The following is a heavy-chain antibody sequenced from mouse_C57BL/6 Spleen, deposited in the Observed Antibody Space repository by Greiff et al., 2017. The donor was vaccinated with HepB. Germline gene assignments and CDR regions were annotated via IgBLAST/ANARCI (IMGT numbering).Heavy chain of an antibody. V-gene: IGHV1-69*01. D-gene: IGHD1-1*01. CDR1: GYTFTSYW. J-gene: IGHJ2*01. CDR2: IDPSDSYT. Sequence: VKLQQPGAELVMPGASVKLSCKASGYTFTSYWMHWVKQRPGQGLEWIGEIDPSDSYTNYNQKFKGKSTLTVDKSSSTAYMQLSSLTSEDSAVYYCARRGFITTVVAHFDYWGQGTTLTVSS. CDR3: ARRGFITTVVAHFDY.